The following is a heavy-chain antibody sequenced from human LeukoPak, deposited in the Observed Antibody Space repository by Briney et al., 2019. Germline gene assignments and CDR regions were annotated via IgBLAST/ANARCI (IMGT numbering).Heavy chain of an antibody. Sequence: SETLSLTCAVYGGSFSGYYWSWIRQPPGKGLEWIGEINHSGSTNYNPSLKSRVTISVDTSKNQFSLKLSSVTAADTAVYYCARLWFGEIGDYWGQGTLVTVPS. V-gene: IGHV4-34*01. CDR3: ARLWFGEIGDY. J-gene: IGHJ4*02. D-gene: IGHD3-10*01. CDR2: INHSGST. CDR1: GGSFSGYY.